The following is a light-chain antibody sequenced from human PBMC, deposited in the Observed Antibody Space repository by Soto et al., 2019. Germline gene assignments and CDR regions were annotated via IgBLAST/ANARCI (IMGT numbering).Light chain of an antibody. CDR1: QNINNY. Sequence: DIQMTHSPSSLAASVGDIVSITGQASQNINNYLNWYQQKPGRAPKLLIYDASNLEAGVPSRFRGSGSGTDFTFTISRLQPEDIATYYCQQYENLPTFGQGTRLEMK. CDR2: DAS. V-gene: IGKV1-33*01. J-gene: IGKJ5*01. CDR3: QQYENLPT.